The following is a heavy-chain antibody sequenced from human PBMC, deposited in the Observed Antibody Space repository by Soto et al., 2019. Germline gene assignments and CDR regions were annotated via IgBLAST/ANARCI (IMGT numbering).Heavy chain of an antibody. D-gene: IGHD6-19*01. J-gene: IGHJ4*02. CDR1: GFTFGSYA. V-gene: IGHV3-23*01. Sequence: PGGSVRLSCAASGFTFGSYAMTWVRQAPGKGLEWVSAISFGGGSTYYADSVKGRFTISRDNSKNTLYLQMTSLRAEDTAIYYCATDSFRSGIAVAGNYWGQGTLVTVSS. CDR3: ATDSFRSGIAVAGNY. CDR2: ISFGGGST.